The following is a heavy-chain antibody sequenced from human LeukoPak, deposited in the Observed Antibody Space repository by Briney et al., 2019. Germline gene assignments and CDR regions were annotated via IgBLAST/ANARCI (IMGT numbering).Heavy chain of an antibody. Sequence: GGSLRLSCAASGFRFDNHAMHWVRQVPGRGLEWVSGINEKSSTIAYADSFEGRFTISRDNAKNTLYLQMNSLRAEDTAVYYCARDGYYYDSSGYYYPDYWGQGTLVTVSS. V-gene: IGHV3-9*01. CDR3: ARDGYYYDSSGYYYPDY. CDR2: INEKSSTI. CDR1: GFRFDNHA. J-gene: IGHJ4*02. D-gene: IGHD3-22*01.